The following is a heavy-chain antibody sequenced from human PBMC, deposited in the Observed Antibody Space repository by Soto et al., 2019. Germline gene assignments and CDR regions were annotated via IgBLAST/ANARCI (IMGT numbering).Heavy chain of an antibody. CDR2: IIPIFGTA. J-gene: IGHJ6*02. Sequence: SSVKVSCKASGGTFSSYAISLVRQAPGQGLELMGGIIPIFGTANYAQKFQGRVTITADKSTSTAYMELSSLRSEDTAVYYCACLSYASLSYHGMAVWGQGTTVTVSS. CDR3: ACLSYASLSYHGMAV. V-gene: IGHV1-69*06. D-gene: IGHD3-10*01. CDR1: GGTFSSYA.